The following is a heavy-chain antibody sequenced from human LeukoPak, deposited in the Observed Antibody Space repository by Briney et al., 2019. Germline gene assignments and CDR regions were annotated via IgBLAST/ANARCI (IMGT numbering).Heavy chain of an antibody. CDR1: GDSVSNGNYY. CDR2: IYYSGST. J-gene: IGHJ5*02. CDR3: ARVLNWFDP. V-gene: IGHV4-61*01. Sequence: SETLSLTCTVSGDSVSNGNYYWSWIRQPPGKGLEWIGYIYYSGSTNYNPSLKSRVTISVDTSKNQFSLKLSSVTAADTAVYYCARVLNWFDPWGQGTLVTVSS.